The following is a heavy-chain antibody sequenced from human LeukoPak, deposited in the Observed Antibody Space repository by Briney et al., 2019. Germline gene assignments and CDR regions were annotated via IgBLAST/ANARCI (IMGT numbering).Heavy chain of an antibody. J-gene: IGHJ4*02. D-gene: IGHD3-16*01. V-gene: IGHV3-48*03. CDR1: GFTFSSYE. Sequence: PGGSLRLSCAASGFTFSSYEMNWVRQAPGKGLEWVSYISSSGSTIYYADSMKGRFTISRDNAKNSLYLQMNSLRAEDTAVYYCARGDSYVLDYWGQGTLVTVSS. CDR2: ISSSGSTI. CDR3: ARGDSYVLDY.